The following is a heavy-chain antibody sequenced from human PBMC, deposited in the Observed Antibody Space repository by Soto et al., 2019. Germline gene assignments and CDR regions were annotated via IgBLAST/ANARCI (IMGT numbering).Heavy chain of an antibody. CDR3: TRGGVAARTFDY. CDR1: GYSITSYW. Sequence: PGESLKISCKASGYSITSYWIGWVRQMPGQGLEWMGIIYPDDSDTRYSPSFQGQVTISADKSISTAYLHWSSLKASDTAVYYCTRGGVAARTFDYWGQGTPVTVS. CDR2: IYPDDSDT. J-gene: IGHJ4*02. V-gene: IGHV5-51*01. D-gene: IGHD6-6*01.